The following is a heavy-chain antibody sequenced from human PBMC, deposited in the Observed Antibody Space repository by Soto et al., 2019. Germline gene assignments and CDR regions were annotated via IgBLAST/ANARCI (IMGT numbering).Heavy chain of an antibody. Sequence: ASVKVSCKASGYTFTSYGISWVRQAPGQGLEWMGWISAYNGNTNYAQKLQGRVTMTTDTSTSTAYMELRSLRSDDTAVYYCARDKSGLRSVTTMIVVAGDAFDIWGQGTMVTVSS. D-gene: IGHD3-22*01. V-gene: IGHV1-18*01. J-gene: IGHJ3*02. CDR1: GYTFTSYG. CDR2: ISAYNGNT. CDR3: ARDKSGLRSVTTMIVVAGDAFDI.